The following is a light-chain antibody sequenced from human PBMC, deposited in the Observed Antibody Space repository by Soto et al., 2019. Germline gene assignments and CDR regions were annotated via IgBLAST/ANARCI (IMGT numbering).Light chain of an antibody. V-gene: IGKV3-11*01. CDR2: STS. J-gene: IGKJ3*01. Sequence: ELVLTQSPATLSLSPGERATLSCRASQSIGSYLGWYQQKPGQAPRLLIYSTSNRATGIPARFSGSESGTDFTLTISSLETEDFALYYCQQRSSWPFTFGPGTRVDVK. CDR3: QQRSSWPFT. CDR1: QSIGSY.